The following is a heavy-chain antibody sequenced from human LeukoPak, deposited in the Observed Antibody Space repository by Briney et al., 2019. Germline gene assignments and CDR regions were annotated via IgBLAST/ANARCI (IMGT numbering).Heavy chain of an antibody. CDR3: ARGYYDGSGYLNAFDI. Sequence: SETLSLTCSVSGVSISSSYWSWIRQPPGKRLEWIGFIHQNGNTNYNPSLKSRVTMSVDTSKNQFSLQMRSVTAADTAVYYCARGYYDGSGYLNAFDIWGQGTMVAV. CDR1: GVSISSSY. D-gene: IGHD3-22*01. CDR2: IHQNGNT. J-gene: IGHJ3*02. V-gene: IGHV4-59*01.